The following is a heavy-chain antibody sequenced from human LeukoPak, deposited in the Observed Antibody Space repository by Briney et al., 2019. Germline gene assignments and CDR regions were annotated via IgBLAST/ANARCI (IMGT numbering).Heavy chain of an antibody. CDR3: ARDQSYYDILTGYYNVMGGWFDP. Sequence: ASVKVSCKASGYTFTSYGISWVRQAPGQGLEWMGWISAYNGNTNYAQKLQGRVTMTTDTSTSTAYMEPRSLRSDDTAVYYCARDQSYYDILTGYYNVMGGWFDPWGQGTLVTVSS. CDR1: GYTFTSYG. J-gene: IGHJ5*02. CDR2: ISAYNGNT. D-gene: IGHD3-9*01. V-gene: IGHV1-18*01.